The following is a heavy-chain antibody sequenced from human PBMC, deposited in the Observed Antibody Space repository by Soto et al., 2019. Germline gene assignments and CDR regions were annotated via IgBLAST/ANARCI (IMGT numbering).Heavy chain of an antibody. CDR1: GGSISSGGYY. CDR2: IYYSGST. CDR3: AREHCSSTSCYTPDAFDI. D-gene: IGHD2-2*02. V-gene: IGHV4-31*03. J-gene: IGHJ3*02. Sequence: QVQLQESGPGLVKPSQTLSLTCTVSGGSISSGGYYWSWIRQHPGKGLEWIGYIYYSGSTYYNPSLKSRVTISVDTSKNQFSLKLRSVTAADTAVYYCAREHCSSTSCYTPDAFDIWGQGTMVTVSS.